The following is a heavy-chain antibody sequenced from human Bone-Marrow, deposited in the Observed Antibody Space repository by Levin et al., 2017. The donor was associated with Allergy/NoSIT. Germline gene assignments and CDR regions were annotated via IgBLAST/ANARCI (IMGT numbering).Heavy chain of an antibody. D-gene: IGHD2-2*02. Sequence: SSETLSLTCTVSGGSISSGNYYWSWIRQPAGERLEWIGRIYTSGSTNYNPSLKSRVTISLDTSKNQFSLKLTSVTAADTAVYYCARVGHVRESSGTSWYSFSYYYRDVWGKGTTVTVSS. CDR2: IYTSGST. J-gene: IGHJ6*03. CDR1: GGSISSGNYY. CDR3: ARVGHVRESSGTSWYSFSYYYRDV. V-gene: IGHV4-61*02.